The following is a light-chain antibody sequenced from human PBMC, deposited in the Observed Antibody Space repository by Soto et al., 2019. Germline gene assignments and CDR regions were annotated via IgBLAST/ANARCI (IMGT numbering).Light chain of an antibody. CDR3: SSYTSASTPLV. J-gene: IGLJ2*01. CDR2: DVS. Sequence: QSALTQPASVSGSPGQSITISCTGTGSDVGGYNYVSWYQQHPGKAPKVMIYDVSNRPSGVSNRFSGSKSGNTASLTISALQAEDEADYYCSSYTSASTPLVFGGGTKLTVL. V-gene: IGLV2-14*01. CDR1: GSDVGGYNY.